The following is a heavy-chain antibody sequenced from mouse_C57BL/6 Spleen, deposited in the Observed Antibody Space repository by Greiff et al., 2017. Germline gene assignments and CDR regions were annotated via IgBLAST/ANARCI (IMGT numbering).Heavy chain of an antibody. J-gene: IGHJ4*01. D-gene: IGHD2-4*01. V-gene: IGHV5-17*01. CDR2: ISSGSSTI. CDR1: GFTFSDYG. CDR3: ARPRIYYDYDRYYAMDY. Sequence: VQLKESGGGLVKPGGSLKLSCAASGFTFSDYGMHWVRQAPEKGLEWVAYISSGSSTIYYADTVKGRFTISRDNAKNTLFLQMTSLRSEDTAMYYCARPRIYYDYDRYYAMDYWGQGTSVTVSS.